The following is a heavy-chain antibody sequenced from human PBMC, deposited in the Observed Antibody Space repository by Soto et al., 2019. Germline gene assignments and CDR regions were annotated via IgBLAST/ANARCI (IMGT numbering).Heavy chain of an antibody. CDR3: ARDRQYSSSRFDY. CDR2: ISSSSSTI. Sequence: GGSLRLSCAASGFTFSSYSMNWVRQAPGKGLEWVSYISSSSSTIYYADSVKGRFTISRDNAKNSLYLQMNSLRAEDTAVYYCARDRQYSSSRFDYWGQGTLVTVSS. V-gene: IGHV3-48*04. D-gene: IGHD6-6*01. CDR1: GFTFSSYS. J-gene: IGHJ4*02.